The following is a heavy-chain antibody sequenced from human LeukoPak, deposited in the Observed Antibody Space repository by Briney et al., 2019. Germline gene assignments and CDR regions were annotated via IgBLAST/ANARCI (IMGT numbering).Heavy chain of an antibody. J-gene: IGHJ4*02. CDR2: IYTSGST. CDR1: GGSISSYY. D-gene: IGHD6-19*01. CDR3: ARDEWGSGWYDGGPFAY. V-gene: IGHV4-4*07. Sequence: SETLSLTCTVTGGSISSYYWSSIRQPAGKGLEWIGRIYTSGSTNYNTSLKSRVTMSVDTSKNQFSLKLSSVTAADTAVYYCARDEWGSGWYDGGPFAYWGQGTLVTVSS.